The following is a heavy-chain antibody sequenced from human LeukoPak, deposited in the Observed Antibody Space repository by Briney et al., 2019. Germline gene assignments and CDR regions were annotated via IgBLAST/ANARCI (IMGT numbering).Heavy chain of an antibody. CDR2: IGTDGGGT. CDR3: VKAIPAAWRGFDS. J-gene: IGHJ3*02. CDR1: GFTFSNYA. D-gene: IGHD6-25*01. Sequence: GGSLCLSCSASGFTFSNYAIHWVRQAPGKGLEYVSAIGTDGGGTYYADSVKGRFTISRDNSKNTLYLQMSSLRAEDTAVYYCVKAIPAAWRGFDSLVQGTMVIVSS. V-gene: IGHV3-64D*09.